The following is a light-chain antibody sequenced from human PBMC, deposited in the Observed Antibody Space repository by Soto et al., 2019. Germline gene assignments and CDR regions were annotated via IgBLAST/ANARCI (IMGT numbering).Light chain of an antibody. CDR1: QGIRSY. V-gene: IGKV1-9*01. J-gene: IGKJ4*01. Sequence: IPLTQSPSSLSASVGDRVTITCRASQGIRSYLAWYQQKPGRAPKLLIHAASILQSGVPSRFSGSGSETDFTLTINSLQPEDFATYYCQQLSGYPLTFGGGTKVEI. CDR3: QQLSGYPLT. CDR2: AAS.